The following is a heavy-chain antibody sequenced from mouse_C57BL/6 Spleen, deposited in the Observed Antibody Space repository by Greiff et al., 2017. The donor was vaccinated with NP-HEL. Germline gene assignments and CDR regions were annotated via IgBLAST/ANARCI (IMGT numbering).Heavy chain of an antibody. CDR3: GRWYYEGMDY. Sequence: QVQLQQSGAELARPGASVKLSCKASGYTFTSYGISWVRQRTGQGLEWIGEIYPRSGYTSYNEKFKGKATLTADKSSSTAYMELRSLTSEDSAVYFCGRWYYEGMDYWGQGTSVTVSS. CDR1: GYTFTSYG. D-gene: IGHD1-1*01. V-gene: IGHV1-81*01. J-gene: IGHJ4*01. CDR2: IYPRSGYT.